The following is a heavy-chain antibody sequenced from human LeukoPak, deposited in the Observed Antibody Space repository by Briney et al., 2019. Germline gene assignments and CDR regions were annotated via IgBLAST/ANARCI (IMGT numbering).Heavy chain of an antibody. D-gene: IGHD3-16*01. CDR3: ARAKGSYANFDY. CDR1: SSYW. CDR2: IKQDGSEK. V-gene: IGHV3-7*04. J-gene: IGHJ4*02. Sequence: PGGSLRLSCAAFSSYWMTWVRQAPGKGLEWVANIKQDGSEKYYVDSVKGRFTISRDNAKNSLFLQMNSLRAEDTAVYYCARAKGSYANFDYWGQGTLVTVSS.